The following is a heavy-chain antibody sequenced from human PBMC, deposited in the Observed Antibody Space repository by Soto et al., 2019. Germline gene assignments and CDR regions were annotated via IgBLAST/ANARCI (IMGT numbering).Heavy chain of an antibody. J-gene: IGHJ6*02. CDR1: EFTFSTYW. V-gene: IGHV3-74*01. D-gene: IGHD4-4*01. CDR3: ASVSAAQYYYGMDA. Sequence: EVQLVESGGGLVQPGGSLRLSCAASEFTFSTYWMHGVRQAPGKGLEWVARIDTTGSTATYAGSVQGRFTISRDNAKNTLYLQMHSVRDEDTAVYYCASVSAAQYYYGMDAWGQGTTVTVSS. CDR2: IDTTGSTA.